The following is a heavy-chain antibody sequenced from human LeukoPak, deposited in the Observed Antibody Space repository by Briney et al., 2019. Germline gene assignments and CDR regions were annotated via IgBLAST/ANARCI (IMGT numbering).Heavy chain of an antibody. D-gene: IGHD5-24*01. V-gene: IGHV3-53*01. J-gene: IGHJ3*02. Sequence: GGSLILSCAASGFTVSSNYMTWVRQAPGKGLEWVSVIYSGGSTYHADSVKGRFTISRDSSKNTLYLQMNSLRAEDTAVYYCARGRESGYNNPFDIWGQGTMVTVSS. CDR2: IYSGGST. CDR1: GFTVSSNY. CDR3: ARGRESGYNNPFDI.